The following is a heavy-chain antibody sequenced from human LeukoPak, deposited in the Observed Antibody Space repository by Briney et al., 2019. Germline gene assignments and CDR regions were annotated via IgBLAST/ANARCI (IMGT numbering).Heavy chain of an antibody. V-gene: IGHV1-8*03. CDR1: GYTFTSYD. J-gene: IGHJ3*02. CDR3: ARGPSSITIFGVVIIGRGAFDI. CDR2: INPNSGNT. Sequence: ASVKVCCKSSGYTFTSYDINWGRQATGQWLELMGWINPNSGNTGYAQKFQGRVTVTRNTSISTAYMELSSLRSEDTAVYYCARGPSSITIFGVVIIGRGAFDIWGQGTMVTVSS. D-gene: IGHD3-3*01.